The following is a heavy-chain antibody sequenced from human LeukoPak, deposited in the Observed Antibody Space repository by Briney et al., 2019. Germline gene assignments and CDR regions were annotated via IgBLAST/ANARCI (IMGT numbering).Heavy chain of an antibody. CDR2: INQNERI. CDR1: GGSFSRNY. CDR3: ARGEMATIIYYYYYYMDV. Sequence: PSETLSLTCAVYGGSFSRNYWSWIRQPPGKGLEWIGEINQNERINYNPSLKSRVTSSIDTSKNQFSLKLTSVTAADTAVYYCARGEMATIIYYYYYYMDVWGKGTTVTVSS. V-gene: IGHV4-34*01. D-gene: IGHD5-24*01. J-gene: IGHJ6*03.